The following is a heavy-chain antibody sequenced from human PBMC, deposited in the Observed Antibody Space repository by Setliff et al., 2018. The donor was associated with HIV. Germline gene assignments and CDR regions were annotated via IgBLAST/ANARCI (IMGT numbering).Heavy chain of an antibody. V-gene: IGHV4-39*07. CDR2: IFYSGIT. J-gene: IGHJ3*01. CDR3: ARLWLRGPPT. Sequence: SETLSLTCTVSGGSFTSRGYYWGWIRQPPGKGLEWIGSIFYSGITYYNPSLKSRVTISVDTSKNQFSLKLSSVTAADTAVYYCARLWLRGPPTWGQGTMVTVSS. D-gene: IGHD5-12*01. CDR1: GGSFTSRGYY.